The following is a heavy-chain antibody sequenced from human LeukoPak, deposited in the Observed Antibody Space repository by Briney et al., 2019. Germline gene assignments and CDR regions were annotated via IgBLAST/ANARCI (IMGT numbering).Heavy chain of an antibody. CDR3: AREKEVRGVIILKYYYYGMDV. Sequence: APVKVSCKASGYTFTGYYMHWVRQAPGQGLEWMGWINPNSGGTNYAQKFQGRVTMTRDTSISTAYMELSSLRSEDTAVYYCAREKEVRGVIILKYYYYGMDVWGQGTTVTVSS. CDR1: GYTFTGYY. CDR2: INPNSGGT. D-gene: IGHD3-10*01. J-gene: IGHJ6*02. V-gene: IGHV1-2*02.